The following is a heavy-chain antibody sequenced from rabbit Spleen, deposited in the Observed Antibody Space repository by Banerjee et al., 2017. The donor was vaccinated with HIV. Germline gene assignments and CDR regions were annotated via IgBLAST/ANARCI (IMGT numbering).Heavy chain of an antibody. V-gene: IGHV1S47*01. CDR3: ARDTGSSFSSYGMDL. CDR2: IYGGDGST. J-gene: IGHJ6*01. D-gene: IGHD8-1*01. CDR1: GIDFSTYY. Sequence: QQQLEESGGGLVKPEGSLTLTCTASGIDFSTYYYMCWVRQAPGKGPEWIACIYGGDGSTYYASWVNGRFTISRSTSLNTVTLQMTSLTAADTATYFCARDTGSSFSSYGMDLWGPGTLVTVS.